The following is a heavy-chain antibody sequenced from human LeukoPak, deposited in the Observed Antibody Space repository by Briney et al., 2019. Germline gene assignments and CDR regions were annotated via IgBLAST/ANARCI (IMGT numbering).Heavy chain of an antibody. J-gene: IGHJ6*03. CDR2: IYYNGNT. CDR1: GGSISNYY. Sequence: SETLSLTRTVSGGSISNYYWSWIRQPPGKGPEWIGYIYYNGNTKYNPSLESRVTLSVDTSKSQFSLKLRSVTAAETALYYCATRWGQHLEDYYYYMDVWGKGITVAVSS. V-gene: IGHV4-59*01. D-gene: IGHD6-13*01. CDR3: ATRWGQHLEDYYYYMDV.